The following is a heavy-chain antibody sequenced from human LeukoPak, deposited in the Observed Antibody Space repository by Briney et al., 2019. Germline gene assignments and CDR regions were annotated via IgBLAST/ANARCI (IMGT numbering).Heavy chain of an antibody. J-gene: IGHJ4*02. Sequence: GGSLRLSCAASGFTFSSYSMNWVRQAPGKGLEWVSYISSSSRTIYYADSVKGRFTISRDNAKNSLYLQMNSLRAEDTAVYYCARGIVAAKGADYWGQGTLVTVSS. CDR2: ISSSSRTI. CDR3: ARGIVAAKGADY. D-gene: IGHD1-26*01. CDR1: GFTFSSYS. V-gene: IGHV3-48*01.